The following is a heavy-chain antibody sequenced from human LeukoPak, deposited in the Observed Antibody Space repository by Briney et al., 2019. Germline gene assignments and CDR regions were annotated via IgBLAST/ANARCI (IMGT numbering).Heavy chain of an antibody. CDR1: GFTFSSYA. V-gene: IGHV3-30*04. CDR3: ARENQQWLVGANWFDP. D-gene: IGHD6-19*01. J-gene: IGHJ5*02. Sequence: QPGGSLRLSCAASGFTFSSYAMHWVRQAPGKGLEWVAVISYDGSNKYYADSVKGRFTISRDNSKNTLYLQMNSLRAEDTAVYYCARENQQWLVGANWFDPWGQGTLVTVSS. CDR2: ISYDGSNK.